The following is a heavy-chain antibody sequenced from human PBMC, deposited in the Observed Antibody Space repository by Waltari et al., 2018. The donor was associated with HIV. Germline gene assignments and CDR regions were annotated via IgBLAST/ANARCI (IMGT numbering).Heavy chain of an antibody. J-gene: IGHJ4*02. CDR2: ISGDAEDS. Sequence: EVQLSESVGALAQPGGSLSLSCAASGSISTSALTWVRQAPGKGLEWISTISGDAEDSYYAASVQGRFIISRDNSRNIVSLQMKILRAEDTAIYYCAQDADSAGYSFFGFWGQGTLVVVSS. CDR3: AQDADSAGYSFFGF. V-gene: IGHV3-23*01. CDR1: GSISTSA. D-gene: IGHD3-22*01.